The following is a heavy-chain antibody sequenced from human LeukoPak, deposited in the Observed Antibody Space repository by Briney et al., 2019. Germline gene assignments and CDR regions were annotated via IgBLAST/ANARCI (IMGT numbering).Heavy chain of an antibody. J-gene: IGHJ4*02. CDR2: IYPGDSDT. CDR3: ARLHQQWLVPY. Sequence: GESLKISCKGSGYSFATYWFAWVRQMPGKGLEWMGIIYPGDSDTRYSPSFQGQVTISADKSISTAYLQWSSLKASDTAMYYCARLHQQWLVPYWGQGTLVTVSS. CDR1: GYSFATYW. D-gene: IGHD6-19*01. V-gene: IGHV5-51*01.